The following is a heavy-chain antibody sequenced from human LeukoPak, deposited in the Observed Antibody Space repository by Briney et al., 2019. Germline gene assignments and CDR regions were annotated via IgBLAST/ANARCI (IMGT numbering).Heavy chain of an antibody. CDR1: GFTFSSYT. V-gene: IGHV3-30*04. CDR3: ARDPLYYDSSGFYPPPDY. Sequence: GGSLRLSCAASGFTFSSYTMHWVRQAPGEGLEWVALISYDGSNKYYADSVKGRFTISRDNSKNTLYLQMNSLRAEDTAVYYCARDPLYYDSSGFYPPPDYWGQGTLVTVSS. D-gene: IGHD3-22*01. J-gene: IGHJ4*02. CDR2: ISYDGSNK.